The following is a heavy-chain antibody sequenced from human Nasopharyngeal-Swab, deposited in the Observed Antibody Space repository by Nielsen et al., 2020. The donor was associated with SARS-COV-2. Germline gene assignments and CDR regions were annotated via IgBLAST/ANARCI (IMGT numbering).Heavy chain of an antibody. J-gene: IGHJ5*02. CDR3: ARHLGNWFDP. CDR1: GGSISSYY. Sequence: SETLSLTCTVSGGSISSYYWSWIRQPPGKGLEWIGYIYYSGSTNYNPSLKSLVTISVDTSKNQFSLKLSSVTAADTAVYYCARHLGNWFDPWGQGTLVTVSS. CDR2: IYYSGST. D-gene: IGHD7-27*01. V-gene: IGHV4-59*01.